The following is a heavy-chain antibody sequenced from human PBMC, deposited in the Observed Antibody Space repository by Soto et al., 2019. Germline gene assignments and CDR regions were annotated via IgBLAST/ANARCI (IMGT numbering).Heavy chain of an antibody. CDR2: ISYDGSNQ. CDR3: AKALGELSPESYDH. V-gene: IGHV3-30*18. Sequence: QVQLVESGGGVVQPGRSLRLSCAASGFTFSSYGMHWVRQAPGKGLEWVAIISYDGSNQYYVDSVKGRFTISRDNSKNTLFLQMNSLRPEDTAVYYCAKALGELSPESYDHWGQGILVTVSS. J-gene: IGHJ4*02. CDR1: GFTFSSYG. D-gene: IGHD3-16*02.